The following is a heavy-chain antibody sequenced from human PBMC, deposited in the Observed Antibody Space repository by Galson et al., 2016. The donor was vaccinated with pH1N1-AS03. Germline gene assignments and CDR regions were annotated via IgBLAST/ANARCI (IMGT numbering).Heavy chain of an antibody. V-gene: IGHV1-2*02. CDR3: ARIIRGSGGLDP. D-gene: IGHD1-14*01. J-gene: IGHJ5*02. CDR2: IRCDNGGT. Sequence: QSGAEVKKPGASVKVSCKSSGYTFTADNIHWVRQAPGQGLEWMGWIRCDNGGTDYAQKFQGRVTLTRDTSITTAYMELSGLRSDDTALYYCARIIRGSGGLDPWGQGTLVTVSS. CDR1: GYTFTADN.